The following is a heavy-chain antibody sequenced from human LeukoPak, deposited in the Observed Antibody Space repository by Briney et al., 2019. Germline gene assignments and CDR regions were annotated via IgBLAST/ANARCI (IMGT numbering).Heavy chain of an antibody. D-gene: IGHD5-24*01. CDR2: IYTSGST. CDR1: GGSISSYY. Sequence: SETLSLTCTVSGGSISSYYWSWIRQPAGKGLEWIGRIYTSGSTNYNPSLKSRVTISVDTSKNQFSLKLSSVTAADTAVYYCAADQMATIPVYWGQGTLVTVSS. V-gene: IGHV4-4*07. CDR3: AADQMATIPVY. J-gene: IGHJ4*02.